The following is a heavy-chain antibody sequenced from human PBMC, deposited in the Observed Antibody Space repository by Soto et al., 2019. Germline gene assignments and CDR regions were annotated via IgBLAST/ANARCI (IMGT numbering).Heavy chain of an antibody. J-gene: IGHJ6*02. CDR2: VIPIFGTP. Sequence: QVQLVQSGAEVKKPGSSVKVSCKAPGGTVSTYAISGVRQAPGQGLEWMGGVIPIFGTPKYAQKFQGRVTITADESTSTGYMELRSLRSEDTAVYYCARSQGGSSSLDIYYYYYYGMDVWGQGTTVTVSS. CDR1: GGTVSTYA. D-gene: IGHD2-15*01. V-gene: IGHV1-69*01. CDR3: ARSQGGSSSLDIYYYYYYGMDV.